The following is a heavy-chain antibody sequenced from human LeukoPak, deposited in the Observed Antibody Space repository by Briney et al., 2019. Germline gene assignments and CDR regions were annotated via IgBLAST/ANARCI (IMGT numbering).Heavy chain of an antibody. Sequence: ASVKVSCKASGYTFTSYDINWVRQATGQGLEWMGWMNPNSGNTGFAQRLQGRVTITRNTSISTAYMELSSLRSEDTAVYYCVRGAGSCSSTSCSLGYWGQGTLVTVSS. D-gene: IGHD2-2*01. CDR1: GYTFTSYD. J-gene: IGHJ4*02. CDR3: VRGAGSCSSTSCSLGY. V-gene: IGHV1-8*03. CDR2: MNPNSGNT.